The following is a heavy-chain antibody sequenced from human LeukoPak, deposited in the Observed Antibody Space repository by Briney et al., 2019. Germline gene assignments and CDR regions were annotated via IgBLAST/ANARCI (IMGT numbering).Heavy chain of an antibody. CDR2: INWNSGSI. CDR1: GFTFDDYG. J-gene: IGHJ4*02. CDR3: AKDSTAMVTGTFDY. Sequence: PGRSLRLSCAASGFTFDDYGMHWVRQAPGRGLEWVSTINWNSGSIGYADSVKGRFTISRDNAKNSLYLQMNSLRAEDTALYYCAKDSTAMVTGTFDYWGQGTLVTVSS. D-gene: IGHD5-18*01. V-gene: IGHV3-9*01.